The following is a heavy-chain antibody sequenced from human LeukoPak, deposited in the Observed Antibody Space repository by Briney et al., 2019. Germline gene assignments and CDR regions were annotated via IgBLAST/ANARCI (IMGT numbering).Heavy chain of an antibody. CDR2: IYYSGST. CDR3: ARVNINNWHSCDY. J-gene: IGHJ4*02. D-gene: IGHD1-1*01. V-gene: IGHV4-59*01. CDR1: GGSISGNY. Sequence: SETLSLTCTVSGGSISGNYWSWIRQSPGKGLEWTGYIYYSGSTNYNPSLKSRVTISVDTSKNQFSLKLSSVSAADTAVYYCARVNINNWHSCDYWGQGTLVTVSS.